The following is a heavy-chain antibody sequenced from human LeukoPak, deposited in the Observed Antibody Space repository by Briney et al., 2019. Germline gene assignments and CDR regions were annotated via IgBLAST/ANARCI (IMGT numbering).Heavy chain of an antibody. CDR3: AKDPVNWGQDSGTFDI. CDR1: GFTFSSYA. D-gene: IGHD3-16*01. Sequence: GGSLRLSCAASGFTFSSYAMSWVRQAPGEGLERVSSMSGSGGSTDYADSVKGRFTISRDNSKNTLYLQMNTLGVEDTAVYYCAKDPVNWGQDSGTFDIWGQGTMVTVSS. J-gene: IGHJ3*02. CDR2: MSGSGGST. V-gene: IGHV3-23*01.